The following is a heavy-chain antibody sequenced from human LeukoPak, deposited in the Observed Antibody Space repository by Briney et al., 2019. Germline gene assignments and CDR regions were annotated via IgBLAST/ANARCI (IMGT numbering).Heavy chain of an antibody. CDR2: ISWNSGSL. V-gene: IGHV3-9*01. D-gene: IGHD6-19*01. CDR3: ARGSSSGWLTFGY. CDR1: GFTFDDYA. Sequence: PGRSLRLSCAASGFTFDDYAMHWVRQAPGKGLEWVSGISWNSGSLGYADSVKGRFTISRDNAKNSLYLQMNSLRAEDTAVYYCARGSSSGWLTFGYWGQETLVTVSS. J-gene: IGHJ4*02.